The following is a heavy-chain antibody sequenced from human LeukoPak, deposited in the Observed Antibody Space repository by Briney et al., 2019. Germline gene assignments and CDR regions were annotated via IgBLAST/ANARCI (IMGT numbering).Heavy chain of an antibody. CDR1: GCSISSYY. CDR2: IYYSGST. CDR3: ATGRYCSGGSCYWRFDY. V-gene: IGHV4-59*01. J-gene: IGHJ4*02. D-gene: IGHD2-15*01. Sequence: PSETLSLTCTVSGCSISSYYWSWIRQPPGKGLEWIGYIYYSGSTNYNPSLKSRVTISVDTSKNQFSLKLSSVTAADTAVYYCATGRYCSGGSCYWRFDYWGQGTLVTVSS.